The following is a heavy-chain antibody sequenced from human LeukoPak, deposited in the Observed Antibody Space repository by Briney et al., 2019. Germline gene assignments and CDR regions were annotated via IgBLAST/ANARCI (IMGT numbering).Heavy chain of an antibody. J-gene: IGHJ1*01. V-gene: IGHV4-4*02. Sequence: SETLSLTCAVSGGSISSSNWWSWVRQPPGKGLEWIGEIYHSGSTNYNPSLKSRVTISVDKSKNQFSLKLSSVTAADTAVYYCARDTYYDYVWGSYRSRAEYFQHWGQGTLVTVSS. CDR2: IYHSGST. CDR1: GGSISSSNW. CDR3: ARDTYYDYVWGSYRSRAEYFQH. D-gene: IGHD3-16*02.